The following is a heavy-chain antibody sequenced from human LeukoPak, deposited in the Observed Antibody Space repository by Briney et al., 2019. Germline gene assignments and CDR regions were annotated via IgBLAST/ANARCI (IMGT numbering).Heavy chain of an antibody. D-gene: IGHD4-17*01. CDR1: GFTVSSYS. Sequence: GGSLRLSCAASGFTVSSYSMNWVRQAPGKGLEWVSSISSSSSYIYYADSVKGRFTISRDNAKNSLYLQMNSLRAEDTAVYYCAKTACGDYVRAWFDPWGQGTLVTVSS. CDR3: AKTACGDYVRAWFDP. V-gene: IGHV3-21*01. CDR2: ISSSSSYI. J-gene: IGHJ5*02.